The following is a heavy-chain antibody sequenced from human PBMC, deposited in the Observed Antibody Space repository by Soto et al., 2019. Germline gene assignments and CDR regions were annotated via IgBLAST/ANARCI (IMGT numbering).Heavy chain of an antibody. J-gene: IGHJ4*02. CDR2: ISTYNENM. CDR1: GSTFTSNV. D-gene: IGHD5-18*01. Sequence: AAVKCSFKVSGSTFTSNVIGWVRQAPGQVLECIGWISTYNENMDTAPQLQGRLTMTTDTSTKTAYMELTNLKLDDTALYYCAYVGGYSTGGYSFDFWGQGIPVTVSS. CDR3: AYVGGYSTGGYSFDF. V-gene: IGHV1-18*04.